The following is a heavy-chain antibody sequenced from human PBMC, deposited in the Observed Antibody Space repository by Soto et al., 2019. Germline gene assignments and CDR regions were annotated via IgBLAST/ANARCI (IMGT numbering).Heavy chain of an antibody. D-gene: IGHD7-27*01. CDR1: GFILSDCA. Sequence: EVQLVESGGGLVQPGGSLRLSCATSGFILSDCAMNWVRQAPGKGLEWVSYISSSSSVIDYADSVKGRFTVSRDNARNSLYLQMNSLRAEATAVYYCARDLSWGSNWYYYMDGWGKGTTGTVSS. V-gene: IGHV3-48*01. CDR3: ARDLSWGSNWYYYMDG. J-gene: IGHJ6*03. CDR2: ISSSSSVI.